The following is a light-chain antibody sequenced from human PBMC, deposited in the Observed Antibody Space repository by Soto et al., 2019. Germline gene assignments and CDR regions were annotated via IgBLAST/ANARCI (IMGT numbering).Light chain of an antibody. V-gene: IGKV3-20*01. J-gene: IGKJ2*01. Sequence: EIVLTQSPGTLSSSPGDRATVSCRASQSLSRSYLSWYQQKPGQAPRLLIYAASARATGIPDRFSGSGSGTDFTLTISRLEPEGFAVYYCHQYGSSPPYTFGQGTKLEIK. CDR2: AAS. CDR3: HQYGSSPPYT. CDR1: QSLSRSY.